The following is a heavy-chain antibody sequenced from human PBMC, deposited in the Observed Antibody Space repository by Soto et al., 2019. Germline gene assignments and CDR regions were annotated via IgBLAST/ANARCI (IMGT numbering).Heavy chain of an antibody. CDR3: ARGGRGTIFGVVISSDWFDP. J-gene: IGHJ5*02. Sequence: QVQLVQSGAEVKKPGASVKVSCKASGYTFTSYDINWVRQATGQGLEWMGWMNPNSGNTRYAQKFQGRVIMTRNTSISTAYMELSSLRSEDTAAYYCARGGRGTIFGVVISSDWFDPWGHGTLVTVSS. CDR2: MNPNSGNT. V-gene: IGHV1-8*01. D-gene: IGHD3-3*01. CDR1: GYTFTSYD.